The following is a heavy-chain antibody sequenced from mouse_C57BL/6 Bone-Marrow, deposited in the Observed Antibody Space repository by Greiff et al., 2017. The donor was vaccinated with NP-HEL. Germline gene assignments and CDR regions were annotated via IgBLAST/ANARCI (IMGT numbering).Heavy chain of an antibody. CDR3: ARNPYSSCYFDY. CDR1: GYTFTSYW. Sequence: QVQLQQPGAELVMPGASVKLSCKASGYTFTSYWMHWVKQRPGQGLEWIGEIDPSDSYTNYNQKFKGKSTLTVDKSSSTAYMQLSSLTSEDSAVYYCARNPYSSCYFDYWGQGTTLTVSA. J-gene: IGHJ2*01. CDR2: IDPSDSYT. D-gene: IGHD2-12*01. V-gene: IGHV1-69*01.